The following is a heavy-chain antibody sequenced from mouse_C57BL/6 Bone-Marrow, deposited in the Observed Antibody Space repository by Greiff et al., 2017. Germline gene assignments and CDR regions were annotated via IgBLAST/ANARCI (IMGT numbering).Heavy chain of an antibody. V-gene: IGHV15-2*01. CDR1: DSEVFPIAY. CDR2: ILPSIGRT. CDR3: ARHYYDYGGFAY. Sequence: VQLQQSGSELRSPGSSVKLSCKDFDSEVFPIAYMSWVRQKPGHGFEWIGGILPSIGRTIYGEKFEDKATLDADTLSNTAYLELNSLTSEDSAIYYCARHYYDYGGFAYWGQGTLVTVSA. J-gene: IGHJ3*01. D-gene: IGHD2-4*01.